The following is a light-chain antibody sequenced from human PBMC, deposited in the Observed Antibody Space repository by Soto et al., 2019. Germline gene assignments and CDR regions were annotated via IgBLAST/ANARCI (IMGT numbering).Light chain of an antibody. CDR3: QQSYSTPPT. CDR1: QSISSY. Sequence: DIQMTQSPSSLSASVGDRVTITSRASQSISSYLNWYQQKPGKAPKLLIYAASSLQSGVPSRFSGSGSGTDFTLTISSLQPGDFATYYCQQSYSTPPTFGQGTKVEIK. CDR2: AAS. J-gene: IGKJ1*01. V-gene: IGKV1-39*01.